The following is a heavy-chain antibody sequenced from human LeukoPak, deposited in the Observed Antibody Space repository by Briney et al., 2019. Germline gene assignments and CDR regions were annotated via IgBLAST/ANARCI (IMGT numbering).Heavy chain of an antibody. CDR3: ARAPIVGVFDP. CDR2: INSDGSST. D-gene: IGHD3-3*01. Sequence: GGSLRLSCAASGFTFSSYWMHWVRQAPGKGLVWVSRINSDGSSTSYAGSVKGRFTISRDNAKNTLYLQMNSLRAEDTAVYYCARAPIVGVFDPWGQGTLVTVSS. CDR1: GFTFSSYW. V-gene: IGHV3-74*01. J-gene: IGHJ5*02.